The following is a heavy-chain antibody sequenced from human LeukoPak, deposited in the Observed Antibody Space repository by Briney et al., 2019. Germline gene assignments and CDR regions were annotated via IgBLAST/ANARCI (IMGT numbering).Heavy chain of an antibody. Sequence: PSETLSLTCAVSGGSISSGGYSWSWIRQPPGKGLEWIGYIYHSGSTYYNPSLKSRVTISADRSKNQFSLKLSSVTAADTAVYYCASLSYYYDSSGYYLPHAFDIWGQGTMVTVSS. D-gene: IGHD3-22*01. J-gene: IGHJ3*02. CDR2: IYHSGST. CDR1: GGSISSGGYS. V-gene: IGHV4-30-2*01. CDR3: ASLSYYYDSSGYYLPHAFDI.